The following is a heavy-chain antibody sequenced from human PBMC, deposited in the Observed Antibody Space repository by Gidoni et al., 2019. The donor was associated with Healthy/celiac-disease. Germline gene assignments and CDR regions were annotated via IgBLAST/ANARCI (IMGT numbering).Heavy chain of an antibody. J-gene: IGHJ4*02. Sequence: RFTISRDDSKSIAYLQMNSLKTEDTAVYYCTITKGGYLGLIDYWGQGTLVTVSS. V-gene: IGHV3-49*02. D-gene: IGHD1-1*01. CDR3: TITKGGYLGLIDY.